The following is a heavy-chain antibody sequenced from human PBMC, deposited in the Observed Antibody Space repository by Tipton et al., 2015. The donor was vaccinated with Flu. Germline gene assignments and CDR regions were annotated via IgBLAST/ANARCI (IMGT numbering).Heavy chain of an antibody. CDR1: GFTFSSYW. J-gene: IGHJ3*02. CDR2: INSDGSST. V-gene: IGHV3-74*01. Sequence: SLRLSCAASGFTFSSYWMHWVRQAPGKGLVWVSRINSDGSSTSYADSVKGRFTISRDNAKNTLYLQMNSLRAEDTAVYYCAILQSASKWLPLEAFDIWGQGTMVTVSS. D-gene: IGHD6-19*01. CDR3: AILQSASKWLPLEAFDI.